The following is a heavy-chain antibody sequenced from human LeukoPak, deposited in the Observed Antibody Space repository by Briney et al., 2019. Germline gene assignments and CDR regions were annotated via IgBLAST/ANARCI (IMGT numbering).Heavy chain of an antibody. CDR3: ARAQVGSGWYNGDY. CDR2: IWYDGSNK. V-gene: IGHV3-33*01. CDR1: GFTFSSYA. Sequence: GGSLRLSCAASGFTFSSYAMHWVRQAPGKGLEWVAVIWYDGSNKYYADSVKGRFTISRDNSKNTLYLQMNSLRAEDTAVYYCARAQVGSGWYNGDYWGQETLVTVPS. D-gene: IGHD6-19*01. J-gene: IGHJ4*02.